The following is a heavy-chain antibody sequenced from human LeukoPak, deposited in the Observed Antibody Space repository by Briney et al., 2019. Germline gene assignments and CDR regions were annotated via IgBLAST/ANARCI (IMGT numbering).Heavy chain of an antibody. CDR1: GFTFDDYG. CDR3: ARYSVSIAAPRRYFDY. D-gene: IGHD6-6*01. J-gene: IGHJ4*02. CDR2: INWNGGSS. Sequence: GGSLRLSCAASGFTFDDYGMSWVRQAPGKGLEWVSGINWNGGSSGYADSVKGRFTISRENAKNSLYLQMNSLRAEDTALYFCARYSVSIAAPRRYFDYWGEGTLVTVSS. V-gene: IGHV3-20*04.